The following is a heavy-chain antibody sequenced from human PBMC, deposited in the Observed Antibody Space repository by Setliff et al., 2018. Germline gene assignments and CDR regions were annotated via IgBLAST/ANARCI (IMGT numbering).Heavy chain of an antibody. D-gene: IGHD5-12*01. CDR2: ISYDGINK. J-gene: IGHJ4*02. CDR1: GFNFNSYW. CDR3: AREGDYSGYDDDAFDY. V-gene: IGHV3-30*07. Sequence: GSLRLSCAGSGFNFNSYWMNWVRQVPGKGLAVISYDGINKYYADSVRGRFTISRDNAKNSLYLQMNSLRAEDTAVYYCAREGDYSGYDDDAFDYWGQGTLVTVSS.